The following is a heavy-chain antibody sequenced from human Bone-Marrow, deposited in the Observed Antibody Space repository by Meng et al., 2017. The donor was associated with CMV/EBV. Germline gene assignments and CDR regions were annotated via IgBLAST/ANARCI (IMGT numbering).Heavy chain of an antibody. D-gene: IGHD1-26*01. CDR3: ARAPIGTSERPFDY. CDR1: GGSFSGYY. V-gene: IGHV4-34*01. Sequence: SEPLSLTCAVYGGSFSGYYWSWIRQPPGKGLEWIGEINHSGSTNYNPSLKSRVTISVDTSKNQFSLKLSSVTAADTAVYYCARAPIGTSERPFDYWGQGTLVTVS. J-gene: IGHJ4*02. CDR2: INHSGST.